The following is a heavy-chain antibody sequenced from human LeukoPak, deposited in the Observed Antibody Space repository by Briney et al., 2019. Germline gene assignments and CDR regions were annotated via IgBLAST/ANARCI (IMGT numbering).Heavy chain of an antibody. CDR2: IKQDGSEK. CDR3: AREGVGDYYYCIDV. Sequence: GGSLRLSCAASGFTFSSYWMSWVRQAPGKGLKWVANIKQDGSEKYYVDSVKGRFTISRDNAKKSLYLQMNSLRAEDTAVYYCAREGVGDYYYCIDVWGKGTTVTVSS. J-gene: IGHJ6*03. D-gene: IGHD3-10*01. V-gene: IGHV3-7*01. CDR1: GFTFSSYW.